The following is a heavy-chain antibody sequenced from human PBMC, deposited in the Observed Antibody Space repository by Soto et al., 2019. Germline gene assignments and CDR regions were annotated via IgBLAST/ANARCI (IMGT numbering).Heavy chain of an antibody. J-gene: IGHJ3*02. CDR1: GYTFTSYY. CDR2: INPSGGST. V-gene: IGHV1-46*03. CDR3: ARVAQQTGTMVLGAFDI. D-gene: IGHD1-7*01. Sequence: GASVKVSCKASGYTFTSYYMHWVRQAPGQGLEWMGIINPSGGSTSYAQKFQGRVTMTRDTSTSTIYMELSSQRSEDTAVYYCARVAQQTGTMVLGAFDIWGQGTMVTVSS.